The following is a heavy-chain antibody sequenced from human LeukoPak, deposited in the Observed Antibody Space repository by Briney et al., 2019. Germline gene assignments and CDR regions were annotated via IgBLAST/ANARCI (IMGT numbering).Heavy chain of an antibody. CDR2: ISAYNGNT. J-gene: IGHJ6*02. CDR3: ARSQGSGAYLDMAGYYYYGMDV. V-gene: IGHV1-18*01. Sequence: ASVKVSCKASGYTFTSYGISWVRQAPGQGLEWMGWISAYNGNTNYAQKLQGRVTMTTDTSTSTAYMELRSLRSDDTAVYYCARSQGSGAYLDMAGYYYYGMDVWGQGTTVTVSS. CDR1: GYTFTSYG. D-gene: IGHD2-15*01.